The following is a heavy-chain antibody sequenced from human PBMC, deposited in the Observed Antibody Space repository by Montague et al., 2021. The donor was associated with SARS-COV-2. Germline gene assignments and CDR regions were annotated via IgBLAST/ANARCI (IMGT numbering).Heavy chain of an antibody. D-gene: IGHD3-3*01. J-gene: IGHJ4*02. V-gene: IGHV3-48*03. Sequence: SLRLSCAASGFTFSSYDMNWVRQAPGKGLEWVSYISGSGSTIYYADSVKGRFTISRDNAKNSLYLHMNSLRAEDTAVYYCARVYDSWSGYYDYWGQGTLVTVSS. CDR2: ISGSGSTI. CDR3: ARVYDSWSGYYDY. CDR1: GFTFSSYD.